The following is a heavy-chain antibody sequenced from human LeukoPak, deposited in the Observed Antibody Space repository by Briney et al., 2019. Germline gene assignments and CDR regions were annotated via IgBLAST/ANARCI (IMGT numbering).Heavy chain of an antibody. CDR3: ARLYSSGWYYFDY. D-gene: IGHD6-19*01. V-gene: IGHV1-69*04. CDR1: GGTFSSYA. Sequence: ASVKVSCKASGGTFSSYAISWVRQAPGQGREWMGRIIPILGIANYAQKFQGRVTITADKSTSTAYMELSSLRSEDPAVYYCARLYSSGWYYFDYWGQGTLVTVSS. J-gene: IGHJ4*02. CDR2: IIPILGIA.